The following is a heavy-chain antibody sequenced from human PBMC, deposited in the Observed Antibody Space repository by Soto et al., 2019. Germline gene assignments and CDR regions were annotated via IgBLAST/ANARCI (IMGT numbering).Heavy chain of an antibody. CDR1: GFTFSSYG. J-gene: IGHJ4*02. Sequence: QVQLVESGGGVVQPGRSLRLSCAASGFTFSSYGMHWVRQAPGKGLEWVAVISYDGRNKYYADSVKGRFTISRDNSKTTLYLQMNSLRAEDTAVYYCAKDSGGSYYWGYFEYWGQGTLVTVSS. CDR3: AKDSGGSYYWGYFEY. V-gene: IGHV3-30*18. CDR2: ISYDGRNK. D-gene: IGHD1-26*01.